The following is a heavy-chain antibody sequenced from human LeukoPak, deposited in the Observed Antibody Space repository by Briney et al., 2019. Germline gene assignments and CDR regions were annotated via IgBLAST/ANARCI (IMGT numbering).Heavy chain of an antibody. V-gene: IGHV5-51*01. CDR2: IYPGDSDT. CDR3: ARLQRPGGSGSNDMDV. Sequence: GEPLQISCKGSGSPFTNYWIGWVRQMPGKGLEFMGIIYPGDSDTRYSPSFQGQVTISVDKSINTAYLQWSGLRTSDSAMYYCARLQRPGGSGSNDMDVWGQGTTVTVSS. D-gene: IGHD3-10*01. J-gene: IGHJ6*02. CDR1: GSPFTNYW.